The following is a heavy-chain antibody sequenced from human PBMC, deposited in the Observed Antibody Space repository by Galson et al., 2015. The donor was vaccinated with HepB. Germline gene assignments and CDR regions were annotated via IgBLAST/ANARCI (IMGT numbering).Heavy chain of an antibody. V-gene: IGHV3-11*04. CDR3: GREAPPVGAIDY. CDR1: GFTFSDYC. J-gene: IGHJ4*02. D-gene: IGHD1-26*01. Sequence: SLRLSCAASGFTFSDYCMSWIRQAPGKGLEWVSYICIGYSIIYYADSVKGRFTISNDNVKNSLYLQMNSLRAEDTAVYYCGREAPPVGAIDYWGQGTLVTVSS. CDR2: ICIGYSII.